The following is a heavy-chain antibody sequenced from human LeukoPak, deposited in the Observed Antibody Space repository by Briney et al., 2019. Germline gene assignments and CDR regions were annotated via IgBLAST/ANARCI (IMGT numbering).Heavy chain of an antibody. V-gene: IGHV3-23*01. Sequence: GGSLRLSCAASGFTFSSYAMSWVRQAPGKGLEWVSAISGSGGSTYYADSGKGRFTISRDNSKNTLYLQMNSLRAEDTAVYYCAPGYYYDSSRYYYTNWFDPWGQGTLVTVSS. CDR3: APGYYYDSSRYYYTNWFDP. D-gene: IGHD3-22*01. CDR2: ISGSGGST. CDR1: GFTFSSYA. J-gene: IGHJ5*02.